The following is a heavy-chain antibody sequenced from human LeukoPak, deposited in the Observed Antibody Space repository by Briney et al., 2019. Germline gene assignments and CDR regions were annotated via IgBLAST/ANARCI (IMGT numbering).Heavy chain of an antibody. CDR2: INPNSGGT. CDR1: GYTFTGYY. Sequence: GASVKVSCKASGYTFTGYYMHWVRQAPGQGLEWMGWINPNSGGTNYAQKFQGRVTMTRDTSISTAYMELSRLRSDDTAVYYCARGLVRYDFSLGYWGQGTLVTVSS. V-gene: IGHV1-2*02. D-gene: IGHD3-3*01. CDR3: ARGLVRYDFSLGY. J-gene: IGHJ4*02.